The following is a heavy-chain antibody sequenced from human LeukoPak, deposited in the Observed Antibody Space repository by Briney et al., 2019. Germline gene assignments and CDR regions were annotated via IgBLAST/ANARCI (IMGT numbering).Heavy chain of an antibody. D-gene: IGHD6-19*01. J-gene: IGHJ4*02. CDR2: IYPGDPDT. CDR3: ARRESSGSIDD. Sequence: GESLKISCKGSGYTFTNYWIGWVRQVPGKGLEWMGIIYPGDPDTRYSPSFEGQVTISADKSSSTAYLQWSSLKASDTAMYYCARRESSGSIDDWGQGTLVTVSS. CDR1: GYTFTNYW. V-gene: IGHV5-51*01.